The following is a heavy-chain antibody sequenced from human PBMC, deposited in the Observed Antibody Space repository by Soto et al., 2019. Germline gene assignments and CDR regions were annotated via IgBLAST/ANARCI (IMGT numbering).Heavy chain of an antibody. CDR3: ARGDRYSSRNYYYGMDV. D-gene: IGHD6-13*01. CDR1: GYTFTGYY. J-gene: IGHJ6*02. V-gene: IGHV1-2*02. Sequence: GASVKVSCKASGYTFTGYYMHWVRQAPGQGLEWMGWINPNSGGTNYAQKFQGRVTMTRDTSISTAYMELSRLRSDDTAVYYCARGDRYSSRNYYYGMDVWGQGTTVTVSS. CDR2: INPNSGGT.